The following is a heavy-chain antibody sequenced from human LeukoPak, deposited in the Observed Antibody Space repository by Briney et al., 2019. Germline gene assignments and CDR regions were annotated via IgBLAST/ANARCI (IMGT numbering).Heavy chain of an antibody. Sequence: SETLSLTCTVSGASITSGSYFWSWIRQPAGKKLGWIGHIQARGTTKYNPSLNSRVTISLDTSKNQISLNLTSVTAADTAVYSCARDRFLVGAQYYYYMDVWGKGTAVTVSS. J-gene: IGHJ6*03. D-gene: IGHD1-26*01. CDR2: IQARGTT. CDR3: ARDRFLVGAQYYYYMDV. CDR1: GASITSGSYF. V-gene: IGHV4-61*09.